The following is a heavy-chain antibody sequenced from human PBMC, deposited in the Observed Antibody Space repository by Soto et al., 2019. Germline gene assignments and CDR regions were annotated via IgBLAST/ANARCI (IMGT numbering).Heavy chain of an antibody. D-gene: IGHD4-17*01. CDR1: GYSFTGYF. CDR2: INPNSGGR. V-gene: IGHV1-2*02. CDR3: ARRPPVTTRVSSFDY. J-gene: IGHJ4*02. Sequence: ASVKVSCKVSGYSFTGYFMHWVRQAPGQGLEWMGWINPNSGGRNFAQKFQGRVTMTRDTSISTAYMELSRLRSDDAAVYYCARRPPVTTRVSSFDYWGQGTLVTVSS.